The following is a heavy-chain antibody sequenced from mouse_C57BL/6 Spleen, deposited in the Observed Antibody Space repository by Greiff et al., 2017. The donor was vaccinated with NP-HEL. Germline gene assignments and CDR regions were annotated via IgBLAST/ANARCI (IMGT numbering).Heavy chain of an antibody. CDR1: GFTFSDYG. J-gene: IGHJ4*01. CDR2: ISSGSSTI. D-gene: IGHD6-1*01. V-gene: IGHV5-17*01. Sequence: EVHLVESGGGLVKPGGSLKLSCAASGFTFSDYGMHWVRQAPEKGLEWVAYISSGSSTIYYADTVKGRFTISRDNAKNTLFLQMTSLRSEDTAMYYCARVSPSYAMDYWGQGTSVTVSS. CDR3: ARVSPSYAMDY.